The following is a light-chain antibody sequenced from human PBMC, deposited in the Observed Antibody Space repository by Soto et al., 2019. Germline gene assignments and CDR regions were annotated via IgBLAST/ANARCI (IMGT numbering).Light chain of an antibody. CDR1: QSVSSSY. J-gene: IGKJ1*01. CDR2: GAS. Sequence: IVMTQSPGTLSLSPGERATISCKASQSVSSSYLAWYKQKPGQAPRLLIYGASSRATGIPDRFSGSGSGTDFTLTISRLQPEDFEVYYCQQYGSSSWTFGQGTKVDI. V-gene: IGKV3-20*01. CDR3: QQYGSSSWT.